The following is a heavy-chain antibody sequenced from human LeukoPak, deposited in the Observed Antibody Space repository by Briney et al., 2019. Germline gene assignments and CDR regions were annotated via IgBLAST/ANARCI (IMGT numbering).Heavy chain of an antibody. Sequence: SVTLSLTCTVSGGSISIYYWIWLRQPPGKGLECIGYIYYSGSTNYNTSLKSRVTISVDTSKNQFSLKLSSVTAADTAVYYCARGRQYYDFWSGQFHGGDAFDIWGQGTMVTVSS. CDR2: IYYSGST. CDR3: ARGRQYYDFWSGQFHGGDAFDI. V-gene: IGHV4-59*01. J-gene: IGHJ3*02. CDR1: GGSISIYY. D-gene: IGHD3-3*01.